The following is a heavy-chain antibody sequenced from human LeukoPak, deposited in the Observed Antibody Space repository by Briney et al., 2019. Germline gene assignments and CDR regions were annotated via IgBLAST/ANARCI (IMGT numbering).Heavy chain of an antibody. CDR1: GFSLTTSGVG. CDR2: IYWDDDK. V-gene: IGHV2-5*02. CDR3: ARLPDYYDKIARDY. Sequence: ESGPTLVKPTRTLTLTCTFSGFSLTTSGVGVGWIRQPPGKALEWLAVIYWDDDKRYNSSLESRLTITKDTYKNQVVLTMTHMDPVDTATYYCARLPDYYDKIARDYWGQGTLVTVSS. D-gene: IGHD3-22*01. J-gene: IGHJ4*02.